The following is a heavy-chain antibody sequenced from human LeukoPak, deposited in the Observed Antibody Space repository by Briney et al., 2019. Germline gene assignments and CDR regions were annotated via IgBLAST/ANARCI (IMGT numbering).Heavy chain of an antibody. CDR1: GGSISSNSYY. Sequence: SETLSLTCTVSGGSISSNSYYWGWIRQPPGKGLEWIGCIYYSGSTYYNPSLKSRVTMSVDTSKNQFPLKVSSVTAADTAVYYCARVFDSGSQAYFYYMDVWGKGTTVTISS. V-gene: IGHV4-39*06. CDR2: IYYSGST. CDR3: ARVFDSGSQAYFYYMDV. J-gene: IGHJ6*03. D-gene: IGHD3-10*01.